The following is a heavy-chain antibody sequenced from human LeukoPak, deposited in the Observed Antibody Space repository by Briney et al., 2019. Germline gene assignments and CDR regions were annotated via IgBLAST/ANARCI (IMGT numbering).Heavy chain of an antibody. CDR1: GDSISSTSHY. CDR2: IYFTGST. CDR3: AGGVAGRTYYYYGMDV. V-gene: IGHV4-39*01. D-gene: IGHD6-19*01. Sequence: SETLSLTCTVSGDSISSTSHYWDWIRQPPGKGPEWIGNIYFTGSTYYCPSLKSRVTISVDRSKNQFSLKLSSVTAADTAVYYCAGGVAGRTYYYYGMDVWGQGTTVTVSS. J-gene: IGHJ6*02.